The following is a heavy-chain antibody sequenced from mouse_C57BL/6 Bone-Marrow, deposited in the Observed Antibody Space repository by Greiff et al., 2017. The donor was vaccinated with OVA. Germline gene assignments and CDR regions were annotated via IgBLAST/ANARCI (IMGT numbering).Heavy chain of an antibody. CDR1: GFNIKDDY. J-gene: IGHJ1*03. Sequence: EVMLVESGAELVRPGASVKLSCTASGFNIKDDYMHWVKQRPEQGLEWIGWIDPENGDTEYASKFQGKATITADTSSNTAYLQLSSLTSEDTAVYYCTRYGYYWYFDVWGTGTTVTVSS. D-gene: IGHD2-2*01. CDR3: TRYGYYWYFDV. V-gene: IGHV14-4*01. CDR2: IDPENGDT.